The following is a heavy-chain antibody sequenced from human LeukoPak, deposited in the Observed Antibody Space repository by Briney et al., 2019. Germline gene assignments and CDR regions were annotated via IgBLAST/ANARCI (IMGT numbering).Heavy chain of an antibody. CDR2: IYTSGST. V-gene: IGHV4-61*02. D-gene: IGHD3-10*01. CDR1: GGSISSGSYY. J-gene: IGHJ6*02. CDR3: ARKYYLDV. Sequence: SQTLSLTCTVSGGSISSGSYYWSRIRQPAGRGLEWIGRIYTSGSTNYNPSLKSRVTISVDTSKNQFSLKLSSVTAADTAVYYCARKYYLDVWGQGTTVTVSS.